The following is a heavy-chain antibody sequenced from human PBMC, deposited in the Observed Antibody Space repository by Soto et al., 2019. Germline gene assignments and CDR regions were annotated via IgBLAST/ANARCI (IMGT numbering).Heavy chain of an antibody. CDR3: ARDQSSSWLGYYYYGMDV. Sequence: EVQLVESGGGLVQPGGSLRLSCAASGFTFSSYDMHWVRQATGKGLEWVSAIGTAGDPYYPGSVKGRFTISRENAKNSLYLQMNSLRAEDTAVYYCARDQSSSWLGYYYYGMDVWGQGTTVTVSS. J-gene: IGHJ6*02. D-gene: IGHD6-13*01. CDR2: IGTAGDP. CDR1: GFTFSSYD. V-gene: IGHV3-13*05.